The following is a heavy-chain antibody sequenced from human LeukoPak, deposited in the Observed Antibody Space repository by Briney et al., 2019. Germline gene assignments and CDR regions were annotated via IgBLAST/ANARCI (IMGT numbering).Heavy chain of an antibody. J-gene: IGHJ3*02. D-gene: IGHD3-22*01. CDR1: GGTFSSYA. CDR2: IIPIFGTA. Sequence: SVKVSCKASGGTFSSYAVSWVRQAPGQGLEWMGRIIPIFGTANYAQKFQGRVTITTDESTSTAYMELSSLRSEDTAVYYCARLGIAYYYDSSGINDAFDIWGQGTMVTVSS. CDR3: ARLGIAYYYDSSGINDAFDI. V-gene: IGHV1-69*05.